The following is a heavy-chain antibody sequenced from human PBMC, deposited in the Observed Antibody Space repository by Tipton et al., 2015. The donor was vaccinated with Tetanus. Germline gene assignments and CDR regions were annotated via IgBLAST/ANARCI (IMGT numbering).Heavy chain of an antibody. Sequence: TLSLTCTVSGGSISSYYWSWIRQPPGKGPEWIGQIHSSGSTNYNPSLKSRVTISVDTSKNQFSLKLSSVTAADTAVYYCARGMVSWGIFPYWGQGTLVTVSS. V-gene: IGHV4-59*01. D-gene: IGHD2-8*01. CDR3: ARGMVSWGIFPY. CDR2: IHSSGST. J-gene: IGHJ4*02. CDR1: GGSISSYY.